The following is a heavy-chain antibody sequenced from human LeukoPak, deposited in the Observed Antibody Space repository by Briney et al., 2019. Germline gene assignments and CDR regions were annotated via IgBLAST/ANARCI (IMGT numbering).Heavy chain of an antibody. CDR3: ARGEFRRELRGFFDY. CDR2: IWYDGSNK. Sequence: GGSLRLSCAASGFTFSSYGMPWVRQAPGKGLEWVAVIWYDGSNKYYADSVKGRFTISRDNSKNTLYLQMNSLRAEDTAVYYCARGEFRRELRGFFDYWGQGTLVTVSS. J-gene: IGHJ4*02. D-gene: IGHD1-26*01. V-gene: IGHV3-33*01. CDR1: GFTFSSYG.